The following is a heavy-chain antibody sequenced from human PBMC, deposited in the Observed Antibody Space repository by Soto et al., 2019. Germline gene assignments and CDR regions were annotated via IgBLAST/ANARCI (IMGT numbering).Heavy chain of an antibody. CDR2: VFPGGPT. D-gene: IGHD3-10*01. Sequence: SETLSLTCTVSGDPITSYFWTWLRQPAGKGLAWIGHVFPGGPTSPNSSLNSRVSMSVDTSKNQFSLTLTSVTAADTAVYYCARTLSGFTYGSRQFYFDDWGQGTLVTVSS. V-gene: IGHV4-4*07. CDR1: GDPITSYF. J-gene: IGHJ4*02. CDR3: ARTLSGFTYGSRQFYFDD.